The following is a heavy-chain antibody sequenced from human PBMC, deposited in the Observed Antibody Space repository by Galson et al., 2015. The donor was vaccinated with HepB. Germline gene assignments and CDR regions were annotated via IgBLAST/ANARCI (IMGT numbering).Heavy chain of an antibody. CDR2: ISSSSSYI. D-gene: IGHD6-19*01. CDR3: ARDTDPGSGRYGDAFDI. Sequence: LRLSCAASGFTFSSYSMNWVRQAPGKGLEWVSSISSSSSYIYYADSVKARFTISRDNAKNSLYLQMNSLRAEDTAVYYCARDTDPGSGRYGDAFDIWGQGTMVTVSS. V-gene: IGHV3-21*01. CDR1: GFTFSSYS. J-gene: IGHJ3*02.